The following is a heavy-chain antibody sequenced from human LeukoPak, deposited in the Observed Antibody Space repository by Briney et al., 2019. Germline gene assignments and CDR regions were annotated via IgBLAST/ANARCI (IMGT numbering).Heavy chain of an antibody. CDR1: GGSISSSSYY. CDR2: IYYSGST. CDR3: ARGEYDFWSGYDAFDI. Sequence: SETLSLTCTVSGGSISSSSYYWGWIRQPPGTGLEWIGRIYYSGSTYYNPSLKSRVTISVDTSKNQFSLKLSSVTAADTAVYYCARGEYDFWSGYDAFDIWGQGTMVTVSS. J-gene: IGHJ3*02. V-gene: IGHV4-39*07. D-gene: IGHD3-3*01.